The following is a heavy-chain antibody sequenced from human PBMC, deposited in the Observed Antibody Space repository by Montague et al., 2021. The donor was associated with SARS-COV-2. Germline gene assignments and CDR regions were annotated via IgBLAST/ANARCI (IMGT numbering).Heavy chain of an antibody. CDR3: ARESRVGHDYGDYGGSFDY. Sequence: SLRLSCAASGFTFSSYGMHWVRQAPGKGLEWVAVVWYDGSNKYYSHSXKVRFTISRDNSKNTLYLQMNSLRAEDTAVYYCARESRVGHDYGDYGGSFDYWGQGTLVTVSS. CDR2: VWYDGSNK. J-gene: IGHJ4*02. CDR1: GFTFSSYG. V-gene: IGHV3-33*01. D-gene: IGHD4-17*01.